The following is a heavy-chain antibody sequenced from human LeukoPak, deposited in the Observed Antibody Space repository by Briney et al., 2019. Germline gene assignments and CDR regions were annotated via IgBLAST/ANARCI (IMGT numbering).Heavy chain of an antibody. D-gene: IGHD1-1*01. J-gene: IGHJ6*02. Sequence: GGSLRLSCVASGFSFSSYAMHWVRQAPGKGLEYVSGISSNGGSTYYANSVKGRFNISRDNSKNTLYLQMGSLRPEDMAVYHCARAGRNDASLGMDVWGQGTTVTVSS. CDR1: GFSFSSYA. CDR2: ISSNGGST. CDR3: ARAGRNDASLGMDV. V-gene: IGHV3-64*01.